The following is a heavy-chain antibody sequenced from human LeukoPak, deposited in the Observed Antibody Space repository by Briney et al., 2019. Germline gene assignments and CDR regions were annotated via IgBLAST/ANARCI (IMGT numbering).Heavy chain of an antibody. Sequence: ASVKVSCKASGYTFISYGINWVRQAPGQGLEWMGWVSGYNGNTNYAQNLQGRVTMTRDTSTSTAYMELRSLRSDDTAVYYCARELGGAGSYFFPYYGMDVWGQGTTVTVSS. J-gene: IGHJ6*02. CDR1: GYTFISYG. CDR2: VSGYNGNT. V-gene: IGHV1-18*01. D-gene: IGHD3-10*01. CDR3: ARELGGAGSYFFPYYGMDV.